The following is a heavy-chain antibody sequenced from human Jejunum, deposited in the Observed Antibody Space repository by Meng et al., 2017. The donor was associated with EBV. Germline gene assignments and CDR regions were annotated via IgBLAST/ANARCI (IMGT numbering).Heavy chain of an antibody. CDR2: MHPGGST. D-gene: IGHD4-11*01. J-gene: IGHJ5*01. CDR1: GDSTSSSHW. CDR3: AKSNDYSLNS. Sequence: QVQLQESGPGLVKPSGTLSLTCAVSGDSTSSSHWWSWVRQPPGKGLEWIGEMHPGGSTNYNPSLKSRVTISVDNSKNQFSLKLTSVTAADTAVYYCAKSNDYSLNSRGQGTLVTVSS. V-gene: IGHV4-4*02.